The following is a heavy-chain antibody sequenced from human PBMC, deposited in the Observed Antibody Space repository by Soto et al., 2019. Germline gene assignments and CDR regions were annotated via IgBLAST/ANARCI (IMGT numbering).Heavy chain of an antibody. J-gene: IGHJ4*02. Sequence: QVELVQSGAEVKKLGASVKDSCKASGYTFIHYYIHWVRQAPGQGLEWMAIINPNGGSTNYAQKFRGTVTVTSETSTTTVSMELNSLGSDDTAVYFCARSLLQGDFWGQGTLVTVSS. CDR3: ARSLLQGDF. D-gene: IGHD2-21*01. V-gene: IGHV1-46*01. CDR1: GYTFIHYY. CDR2: INPNGGST.